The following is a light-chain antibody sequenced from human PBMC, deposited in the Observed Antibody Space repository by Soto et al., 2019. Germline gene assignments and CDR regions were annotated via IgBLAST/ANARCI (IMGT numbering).Light chain of an antibody. J-gene: IGKJ5*01. V-gene: IGKV1-39*01. CDR3: QQSYSTPIT. CDR1: QSISSY. Sequence: DIQMTQSPSSLSASVGDRVTITCRASQSISSYVNWYQQKPGKAPKLLIYAASSLQSGVPSRFSGSGSGTDFTLTIISLQPEDFATYYCQQSYSTPITFGQGTRLEIK. CDR2: AAS.